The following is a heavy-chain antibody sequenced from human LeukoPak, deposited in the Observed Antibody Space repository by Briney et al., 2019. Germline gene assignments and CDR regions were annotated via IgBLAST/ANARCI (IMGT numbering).Heavy chain of an antibody. Sequence: PSETLSLTCAVYGGSFSGYYWSWIRQPPGKGLEWIGEINHSGSTNYNPSLKSRVTISVDTSKNQFSLKLSSVTAADTAVYYCARMRVPAAKGPFDYWGQGTLVTVSS. V-gene: IGHV4-34*01. CDR1: GGSFSGYY. CDR3: ARMRVPAAKGPFDY. J-gene: IGHJ4*02. D-gene: IGHD2-2*01. CDR2: INHSGST.